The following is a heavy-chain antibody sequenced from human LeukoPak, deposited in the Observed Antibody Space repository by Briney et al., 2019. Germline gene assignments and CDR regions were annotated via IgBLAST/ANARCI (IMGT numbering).Heavy chain of an antibody. J-gene: IGHJ3*02. CDR2: ISSSGSTI. Sequence: GGSLRLSCAASGFTFSSYEMNWVRQAPGKGLEWVSYISSSGSTIYYADSVKGRFTISRDNAKNTLYLQMNSLRAEDTAVYYCAKDRYYDILTGAFDIWGQGTMVTVSS. D-gene: IGHD3-9*01. CDR1: GFTFSSYE. V-gene: IGHV3-48*03. CDR3: AKDRYYDILTGAFDI.